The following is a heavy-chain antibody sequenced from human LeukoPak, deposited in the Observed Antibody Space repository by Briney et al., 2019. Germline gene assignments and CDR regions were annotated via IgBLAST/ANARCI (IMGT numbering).Heavy chain of an antibody. V-gene: IGHV3-23*01. J-gene: IGHJ4*02. D-gene: IGHD4-23*01. Sequence: GGSLRLSCAASGCTFSSYAMSWVRKAPGKGLEWVSAISGNGGTTYYADSVKGRFTISRDNSKNTLSLQMNSLRAEDTAVYYCAKDVTFRPDDYGGNRLAYWGQGTLVTVSS. CDR3: AKDVTFRPDDYGGNRLAY. CDR1: GCTFSSYA. CDR2: ISGNGGTT.